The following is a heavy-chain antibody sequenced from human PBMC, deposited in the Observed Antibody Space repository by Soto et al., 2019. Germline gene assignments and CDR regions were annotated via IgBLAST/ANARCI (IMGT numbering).Heavy chain of an antibody. V-gene: IGHV4-34*01. Sequence: SETLSLTCAVYGGSFRGYYCSWIRQPPGKGLEWIGEINHSGSTNYNPSLKSRVTISVDTSKNQFSLKLSSVTAADTAVYYCARGYPGIAAAGPYNWFDPWGQGTLVTVSS. CDR2: INHSGST. CDR1: GGSFRGYY. D-gene: IGHD6-13*01. J-gene: IGHJ5*02. CDR3: ARGYPGIAAAGPYNWFDP.